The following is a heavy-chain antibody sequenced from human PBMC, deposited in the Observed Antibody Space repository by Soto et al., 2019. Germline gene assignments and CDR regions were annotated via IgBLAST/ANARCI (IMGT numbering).Heavy chain of an antibody. V-gene: IGHV1-46*01. J-gene: IGHJ4*02. Sequence: QVQLVQSGAEVRKPGASVKVSCKASGYTFTTYNMHWVRQAPGQGLEWMGVINPSVGSTSYAQKFQGRVTMTRDTSTSTVYMELSSLRSEDTAGYYCARAGAGHFDSWGQGTLVTVSS. CDR1: GYTFTTYN. CDR2: INPSVGST. D-gene: IGHD3-10*01. CDR3: ARAGAGHFDS.